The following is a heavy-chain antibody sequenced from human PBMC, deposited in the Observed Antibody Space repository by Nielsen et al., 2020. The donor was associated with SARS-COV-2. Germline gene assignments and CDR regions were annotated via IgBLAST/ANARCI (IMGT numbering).Heavy chain of an antibody. J-gene: IGHJ6*02. CDR3: ARAVAASYYYGMDV. V-gene: IGHV3-30-3*01. Sequence: GESLKISCAASGFTFSSYAMHWVRQAPGKGLEWVAVISYDGSNKYYADSVKGRFTISRDNSKNTLYLQMNSLRAEDTAVYYCARAVAASYYYGMDVWGQGTTVTVSS. CDR1: GFTFSSYA. D-gene: IGHD6-19*01. CDR2: ISYDGSNK.